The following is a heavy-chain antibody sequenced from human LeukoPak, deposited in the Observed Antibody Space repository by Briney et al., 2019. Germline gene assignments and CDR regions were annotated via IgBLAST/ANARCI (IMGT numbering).Heavy chain of an antibody. Sequence: ASVKVSCKASGYTFTGYYMHWVRQAPGQGLEWMGWINVNNGDTRYAQKFQGRVTVTRDTSISTAYMEMSSLRSDDTAVYYCARDPPTEGWDFDLWGRGTLVTVSS. V-gene: IGHV1-2*02. J-gene: IGHJ2*01. D-gene: IGHD2-21*02. CDR3: ARDPPTEGWDFDL. CDR1: GYTFTGYY. CDR2: INVNNGDT.